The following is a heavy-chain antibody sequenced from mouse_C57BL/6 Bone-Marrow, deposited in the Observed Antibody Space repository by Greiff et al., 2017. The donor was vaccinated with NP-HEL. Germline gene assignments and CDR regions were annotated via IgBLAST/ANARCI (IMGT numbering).Heavy chain of an antibody. CDR1: GYTFTSYG. Sequence: VQLQQSGAELARPGASVKLSCKASGYTFTSYGISWVKQRTGQGLEWIGEIYPRSGNTYYNEKFKGKATLTADKSSSTAYMELRSLTSEDSAVYFCARWPGDYYGSTLRDAMDYWGQGTSVTVSS. D-gene: IGHD1-1*01. V-gene: IGHV1-81*01. J-gene: IGHJ4*01. CDR2: IYPRSGNT. CDR3: ARWPGDYYGSTLRDAMDY.